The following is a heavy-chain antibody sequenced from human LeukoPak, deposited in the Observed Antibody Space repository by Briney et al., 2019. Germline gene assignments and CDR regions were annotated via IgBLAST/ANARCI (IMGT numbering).Heavy chain of an antibody. CDR2: IYPDDLRV. CDR3: ACRDLTSTWSFP. Sequence: PGESLKISCQGFGYSFTSYWIGWVRKMPGKGMEWMGVIYPDDLRVRYNPSFQGQVTISVDKSINTAYLQWVSLRASDSAMYYCACRDLTSTWSFPWGQGTLVTVSS. CDR1: GYSFTSYW. V-gene: IGHV5-51*01. J-gene: IGHJ5*02. D-gene: IGHD6-13*01.